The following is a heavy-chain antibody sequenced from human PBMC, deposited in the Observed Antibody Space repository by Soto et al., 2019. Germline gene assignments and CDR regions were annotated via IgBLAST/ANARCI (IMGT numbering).Heavy chain of an antibody. V-gene: IGHV1-18*01. J-gene: IGHJ4*02. Sequence: QVQLVQSGAEVKKPGASVKVSCKASGYTFTSYGFRWVRQAPGQGLEWMGWISAYNDNTNYGQKFQGRVTMTTDTSTSTAYMELRSLRSDDTAVYYCARDQRYYYDSSGFYRWDHWGQGTLVTVSS. CDR3: ARDQRYYYDSSGFYRWDH. CDR2: ISAYNDNT. D-gene: IGHD3-22*01. CDR1: GYTFTSYG.